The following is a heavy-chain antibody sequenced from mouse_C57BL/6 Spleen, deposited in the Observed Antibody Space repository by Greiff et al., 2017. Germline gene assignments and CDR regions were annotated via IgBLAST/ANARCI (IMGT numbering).Heavy chain of an antibody. V-gene: IGHV1-52*01. CDR2: IDPSDSET. Sequence: QVQLQQPGAELVRPGSSVKLSCKASGYTFTSYWMHWVKQRPIQGLEWIGNIDPSDSETHYNQKFKDKATLTVDKSSSTAYMQLSSLTSEDSAVYYCARRGRTYYYAMDYWGQGTSVTVSS. CDR3: ARRGRTYYYAMDY. CDR1: GYTFTSYW. J-gene: IGHJ4*01.